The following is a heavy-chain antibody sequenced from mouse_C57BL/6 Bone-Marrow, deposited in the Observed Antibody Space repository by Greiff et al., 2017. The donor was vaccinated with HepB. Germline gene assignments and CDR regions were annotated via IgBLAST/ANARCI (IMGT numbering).Heavy chain of an antibody. J-gene: IGHJ2*01. V-gene: IGHV1-59*01. Sequence: VQLQQSGAELVRPGTSVKLSCKASGYTFTSYWMHWVKQRPGQGLEWIGVIDPSDSYTNYNQKFKGKATLTVDTSSSTAYMQLSSLTSEDSAVYYCASIYYGSSYRYYFDYWGQGTTLTVSS. CDR1: GYTFTSYW. D-gene: IGHD1-1*01. CDR3: ASIYYGSSYRYYFDY. CDR2: IDPSDSYT.